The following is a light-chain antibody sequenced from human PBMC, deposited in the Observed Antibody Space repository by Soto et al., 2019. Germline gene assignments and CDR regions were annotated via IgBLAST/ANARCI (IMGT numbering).Light chain of an antibody. Sequence: EIVMTQSPATLSLSPGERATLSCRASQSVSSNLAWYEQKPGQAPRLLIYGASTRAAGIPARFSGSGSGTDFSLTISSLQSEDFALYHCQQYNDSPTFGQGTKVEVK. CDR3: QQYNDSPT. CDR1: QSVSSN. CDR2: GAS. V-gene: IGKV3D-15*02. J-gene: IGKJ1*01.